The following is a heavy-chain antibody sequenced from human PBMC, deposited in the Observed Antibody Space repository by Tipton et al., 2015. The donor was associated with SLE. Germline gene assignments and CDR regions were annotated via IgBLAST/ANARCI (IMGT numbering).Heavy chain of an antibody. CDR2: IYYTGRT. J-gene: IGHJ4*02. CDR1: GASISSSSYY. D-gene: IGHD6-19*01. Sequence: TLSLTCTVSGASISSSSYYWGWIRQPPGTGLEWIASIYYTGRTYYNPSLKSRVTISVDTSKNQFFLNLNSVTVADTAVYYCARPLCSGWVPFDYWGQGTLVTVSS. V-gene: IGHV4-39*01. CDR3: ARPLCSGWVPFDY.